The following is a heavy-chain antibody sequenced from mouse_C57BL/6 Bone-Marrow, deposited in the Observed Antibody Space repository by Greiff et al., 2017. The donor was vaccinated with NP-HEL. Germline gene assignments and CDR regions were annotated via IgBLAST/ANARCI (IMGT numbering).Heavy chain of an antibody. D-gene: IGHD1-1*01. CDR2: IDPSDSYT. J-gene: IGHJ2*01. CDR1: GYTFTSYW. CDR3: ALYYYGSSNYFDY. Sequence: QVQLKQSGAELVKPGASVKLSCKASGYTFTSYWMQWVKQRPGQGLEWIGEIDPSDSYTNYNQKFKGKATLTVDTSSSTAYMQLSSLTSEDSAVYYCALYYYGSSNYFDYWGPGTTLTVSS. V-gene: IGHV1-50*01.